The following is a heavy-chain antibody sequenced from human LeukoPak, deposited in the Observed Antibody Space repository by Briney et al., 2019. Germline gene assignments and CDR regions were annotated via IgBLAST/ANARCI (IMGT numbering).Heavy chain of an antibody. CDR1: GYPVNSFY. CDR3: ARYYGDYGDYYYYMDV. D-gene: IGHD4-17*01. CDR2: VYPSGGSA. J-gene: IGHJ6*03. Sequence: ASVKVSCKASGYPVNSFYTHWVRQAPGQGLEWVGIVYPSGGSASFTQKLQGRVTMTTDTSTSTAYMELRSLRSDDTAVYYCARYYGDYGDYYYYMDVWGKGTTVTVSS. V-gene: IGHV1-46*02.